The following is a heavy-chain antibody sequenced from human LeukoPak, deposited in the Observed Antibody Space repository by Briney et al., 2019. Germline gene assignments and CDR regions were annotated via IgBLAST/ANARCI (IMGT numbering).Heavy chain of an antibody. V-gene: IGHV3-30-3*01. D-gene: IGHD2-15*01. CDR3: AREWRVVAATSAAFDI. Sequence: GRSLGLSCAASGFTFSSYAMHWVRQAPGKGLEWVAVTSYGGSNQYYADSVKGRFTLSRDNSKKTVYLQMTSLRPEDTAVYYCAREWRVVAATSAAFDIWGQGTMVTVSS. CDR1: GFTFSSYA. CDR2: TSYGGSNQ. J-gene: IGHJ3*02.